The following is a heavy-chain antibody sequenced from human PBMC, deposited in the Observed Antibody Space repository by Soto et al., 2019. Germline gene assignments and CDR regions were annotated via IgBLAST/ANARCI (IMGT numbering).Heavy chain of an antibody. CDR1: GYSFTSYW. CDR3: ARHDWVSWELPDSYGMDV. V-gene: IGHV5-10-1*01. J-gene: IGHJ6*02. Sequence: PGESLKISCKGSGYSFTSYWISWVRQMPGKGLEWMGRIDPSDSYTNYSPSFQGHVTISAGKSISTAYLQWSSLKASDTAMYYCARHDWVSWELPDSYGMDVWGQGTTVTVSS. CDR2: IDPSDSYT. D-gene: IGHD1-26*01.